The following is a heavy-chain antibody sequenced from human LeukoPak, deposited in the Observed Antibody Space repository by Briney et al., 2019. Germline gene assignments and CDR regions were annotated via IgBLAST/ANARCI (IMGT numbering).Heavy chain of an antibody. CDR2: IYSGGST. J-gene: IGHJ4*02. V-gene: IGHV3-66*01. D-gene: IGHD1-26*01. Sequence: GGSLRLSCAASGFTVSSNYMSWVCQAPGKGLEWVSVIYSGGSTYYADSVKGRFTISRDNSKNTLYLQMNSLRAEDTAVYYCARDPAGGSGSYLDYWGQGTLVTVSS. CDR1: GFTVSSNY. CDR3: ARDPAGGSGSYLDY.